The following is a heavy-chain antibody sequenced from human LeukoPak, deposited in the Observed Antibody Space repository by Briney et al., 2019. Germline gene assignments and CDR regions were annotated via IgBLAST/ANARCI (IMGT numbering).Heavy chain of an antibody. CDR2: IYYSGGT. Sequence: SETLSLTCTVSGGSISSGDYYWSWIRQPPGKGLEWIGYIYYSGGTYYNPSLKSRVTISVDTSKNQFSLKLSSVTAADTAVYYCARVPRKEYYYDSSAWGQGTLVTVSS. J-gene: IGHJ4*02. CDR1: GGSISSGDYY. V-gene: IGHV4-30-4*01. D-gene: IGHD3-22*01. CDR3: ARVPRKEYYYDSSA.